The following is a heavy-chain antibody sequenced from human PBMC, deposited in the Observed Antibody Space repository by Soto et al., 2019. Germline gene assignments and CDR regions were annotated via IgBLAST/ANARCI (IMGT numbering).Heavy chain of an antibody. D-gene: IGHD5-12*01. CDR3: ARDSPIGSTFSGYDAIDY. J-gene: IGHJ4*02. V-gene: IGHV1-69*04. CDR2: VIPLLDIT. Sequence: SVKVSCKTSGGTFRNHIITWVRQAPGQGLEWMGRVIPLLDITNYAQKFQGRVTITADKSTSTTYLEMNSLRSEDTAVYYCARDSPIGSTFSGYDAIDYWGQGALVTVSS. CDR1: GGTFRNHI.